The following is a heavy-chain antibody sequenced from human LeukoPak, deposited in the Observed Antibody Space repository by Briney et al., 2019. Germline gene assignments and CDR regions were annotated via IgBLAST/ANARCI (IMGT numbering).Heavy chain of an antibody. D-gene: IGHD6-19*01. V-gene: IGHV1-18*01. CDR1: GYTFTSYG. CDR2: ISAYNGNT. CDR3: ARFGGPNSSGWYLRFGYYYYGMDV. J-gene: IGHJ6*02. Sequence: ASVTVSCKASGYTFTSYGISWVRQAPGQGLEWMGWISAYNGNTNYAQKLQGRVTMTTDTSTSTAYMELRSLRSDDTAVYYCARFGGPNSSGWYLRFGYYYYGMDVWGQGTTVTVSS.